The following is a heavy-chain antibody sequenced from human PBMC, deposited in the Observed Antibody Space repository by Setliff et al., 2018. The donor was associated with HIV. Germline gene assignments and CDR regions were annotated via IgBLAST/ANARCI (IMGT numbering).Heavy chain of an antibody. CDR3: ARGFLRSRRRWFDP. CDR1: GGSISLYY. Sequence: PSETLSLTCSISGGSISLYYWNWLRQTPGKGLEWIAYTFDNGNTHYNPSLESRVTLSLDTSRNLFSLRLASVTAADTAVYYCARGFLRSRRRWFDPWGQGTLVTVSS. CDR2: TFDNGNT. J-gene: IGHJ5*02. D-gene: IGHD4-17*01. V-gene: IGHV4-59*01.